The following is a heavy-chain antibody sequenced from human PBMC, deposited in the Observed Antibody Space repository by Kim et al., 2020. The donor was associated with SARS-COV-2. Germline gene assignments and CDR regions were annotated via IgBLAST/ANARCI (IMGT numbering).Heavy chain of an antibody. CDR1: GGSISSYY. D-gene: IGHD3-3*01. CDR3: ARHASDTYAANTIFGVVIGNYYYMDV. Sequence: SETLSLTCTVSGGSISSYYWSWIRQPPGKGLEWIGYIYYSGSTNYNPSLKSRVTISVDTSKNQFSLKLSSVTAADTAVYYCARHASDTYAANTIFGVVIGNYYYMDVWGKGTTVTVSS. CDR2: IYYSGST. V-gene: IGHV4-59*08. J-gene: IGHJ6*03.